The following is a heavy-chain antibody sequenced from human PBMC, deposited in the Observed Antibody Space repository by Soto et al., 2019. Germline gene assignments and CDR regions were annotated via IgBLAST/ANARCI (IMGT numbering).Heavy chain of an antibody. CDR2: INPKSGGR. CDR3: ARGHSTDCSNGVCSFFYNHEMDV. D-gene: IGHD2-8*01. V-gene: IGHV1-2*04. J-gene: IGHJ6*02. Sequence: ASVKVSCKASGYSFTDYHIHWVRQAPGQGXEWLGRINPKSGGRSTAQKFQGWVTMTRDRSISTVYMELTRLRSDDTAVYFCARGHSTDCSNGVCSFFYNHEMDVWGQGSTVTVSS. CDR1: GYSFTDYH.